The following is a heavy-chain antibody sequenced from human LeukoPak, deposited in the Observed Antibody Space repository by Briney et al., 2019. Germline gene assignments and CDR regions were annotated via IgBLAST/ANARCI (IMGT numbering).Heavy chain of an antibody. CDR1: GGTFSSYA. J-gene: IGHJ4*02. V-gene: IGHV1-69*13. CDR2: IIPIFGTA. CDR3: ARDWGSYYDSSGYDY. Sequence: SVKVSCKASGGTFSSYAISWVRQAPGQGLEWMGGIIPIFGTANYAQKFQGRVTITADESTSTAYMELSSLRSEDTAVYYCARDWGSYYDSSGYDYWGQGTLVTVSS. D-gene: IGHD3-22*01.